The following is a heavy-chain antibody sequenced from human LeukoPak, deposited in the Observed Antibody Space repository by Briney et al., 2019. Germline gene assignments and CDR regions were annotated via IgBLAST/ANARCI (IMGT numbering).Heavy chain of an antibody. D-gene: IGHD3-10*01. CDR1: GFTFSTYA. CDR2: IYSGGST. J-gene: IGHJ4*02. CDR3: ARGGAQLWFGELLLGYFDY. V-gene: IGHV3-66*01. Sequence: GSLRLSCVASGFTFSTYAMTWVRQAPGKGLEWVSVIYSGGSTYYADSVKGRFTISRDNSKNTLYPQMNSLRAEDTAVYYCARGGAQLWFGELLLGYFDYWGQGTLVTVSS.